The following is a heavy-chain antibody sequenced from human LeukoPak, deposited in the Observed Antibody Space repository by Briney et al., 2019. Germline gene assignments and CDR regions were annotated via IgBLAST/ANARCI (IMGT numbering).Heavy chain of an antibody. D-gene: IGHD5-18*01. V-gene: IGHV4-30-4*08. Sequence: PSETLSLTCTVSGGSISSGDYYWSWIRQPPGKGLEWIGYIYYSGSTYYNPSLKSRVTISVDTSKNQFSLKLSSVTAADTAVYYCARAQSDTDYYYYYYMDVWGKGTTVTVSS. CDR2: IYYSGST. J-gene: IGHJ6*03. CDR3: ARAQSDTDYYYYYYMDV. CDR1: GGSISSGDYY.